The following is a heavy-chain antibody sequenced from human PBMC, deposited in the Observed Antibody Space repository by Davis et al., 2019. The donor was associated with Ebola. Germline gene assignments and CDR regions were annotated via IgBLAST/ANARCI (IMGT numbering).Heavy chain of an antibody. D-gene: IGHD6-13*01. CDR1: GGTLTSNA. J-gene: IGHJ5*02. V-gene: IGHV1-69*13. Sequence: SVKVSCKASGGTLTSNAISWVRQAPGQGLEWMGGIIPIFGTPNYAQKFQGRVTITADESTSTAYMELSSLRSEDTAVYYCARGLGTSASSSWYHWGQGTLVTVSS. CDR3: ARGLGTSASSSWYH. CDR2: IIPIFGTP.